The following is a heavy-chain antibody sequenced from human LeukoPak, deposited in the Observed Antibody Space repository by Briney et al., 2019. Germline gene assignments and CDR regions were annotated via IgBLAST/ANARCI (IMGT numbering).Heavy chain of an antibody. V-gene: IGHV3-23*01. Sequence: GGSLRLSCAASGFTFSNYWMHWVRQAPGKGLEWVSAISGSGGSTYYADSVKGRFTISRDNSKNTLYLQMDSLRAEDTAVYYCAKDSRNVGADAFDIWGQGTMVTVSS. CDR1: GFTFSNYW. CDR2: ISGSGGST. D-gene: IGHD1-26*01. CDR3: AKDSRNVGADAFDI. J-gene: IGHJ3*02.